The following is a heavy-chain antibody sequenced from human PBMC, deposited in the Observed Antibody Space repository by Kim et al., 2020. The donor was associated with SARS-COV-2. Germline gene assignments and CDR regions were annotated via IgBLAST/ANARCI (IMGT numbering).Heavy chain of an antibody. J-gene: IGHJ4*02. D-gene: IGHD4-17*01. V-gene: IGHV7-4-1*02. CDR3: ARVSIRGLRDYGGNSGLFDY. CDR2: INTNTGNP. CDR1: GYTFTSYA. Sequence: ASVKVSCKASGYTFTSYAMNWVRQAPGQGLEWMGWINTNTGNPTYAQGFTGRFVFSLDTSVSTAYLQISSLKAEDTAVYYCARVSIRGLRDYGGNSGLFDYWGQGTLVTVSS.